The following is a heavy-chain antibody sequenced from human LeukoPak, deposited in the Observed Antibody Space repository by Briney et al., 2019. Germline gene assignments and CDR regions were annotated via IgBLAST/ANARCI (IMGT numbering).Heavy chain of an antibody. CDR2: IYYNGNT. V-gene: IGHV4-59*01. D-gene: IGHD4-11*01. J-gene: IGHJ4*02. CDR1: GGSINNYY. Sequence: SETLSLTCSVSGGSINNYYWSWIRQPLGKILEWMGYIYYNGNTDYNPSLRSRVTMSVDTSKNQFFLNLRSVTAADTDVYYCARIQYNGGESFDSWGQGALVTVSS. CDR3: ARIQYNGGESFDS.